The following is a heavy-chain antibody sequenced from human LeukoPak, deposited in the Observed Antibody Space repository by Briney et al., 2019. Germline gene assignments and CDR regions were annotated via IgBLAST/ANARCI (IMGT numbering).Heavy chain of an antibody. CDR1: GGSISSYY. J-gene: IGHJ4*02. CDR3: ARGGYCSGGSCFAFDY. Sequence: SETLSLTCTASGGSISSYYWSWIRQPPGKGLEWIGYIYYSGSTNYSPSLKSRVTISVDTSKNQFSLKLSSVTAADTAVYYCARGGYCSGGSCFAFDYWGQGTLVTVSS. CDR2: IYYSGST. V-gene: IGHV4-59*01. D-gene: IGHD2-15*01.